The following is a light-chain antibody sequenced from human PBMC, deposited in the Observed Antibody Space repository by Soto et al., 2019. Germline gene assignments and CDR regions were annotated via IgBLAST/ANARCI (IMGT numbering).Light chain of an antibody. J-gene: IGLJ3*02. CDR3: SSDTSSSTVV. Sequence: QSALTQPASVSGSPGQSITISCTGTSSDVGGYNYVSWYQQHPGKAPKLMIYDVSNRPSGVSNLFSGSKSGNTASLTISGRQAEDESDYYCSSDTSSSTVVFGGGTKVTVL. V-gene: IGLV2-14*01. CDR1: SSDVGGYNY. CDR2: DVS.